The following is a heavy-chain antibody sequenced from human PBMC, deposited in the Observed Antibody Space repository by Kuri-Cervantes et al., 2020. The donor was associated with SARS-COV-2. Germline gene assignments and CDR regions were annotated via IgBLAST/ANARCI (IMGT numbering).Heavy chain of an antibody. CDR2: ISYDGSNK. J-gene: IGHJ4*02. CDR1: GFTFSSYA. CDR3: ARVEVTILSADY. Sequence: LSLTCAASGFTFSSYAMHWVRQAPGKGLEWVAVISYDGSNKYYADSVKGRFTISRDNSKNALYLQMNSLRAEDTAVYYCARVEVTILSADYWGQGTLVTVSS. V-gene: IGHV3-30-3*01. D-gene: IGHD3-3*01.